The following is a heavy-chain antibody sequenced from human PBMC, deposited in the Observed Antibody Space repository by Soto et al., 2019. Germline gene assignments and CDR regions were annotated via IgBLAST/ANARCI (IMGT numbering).Heavy chain of an antibody. CDR2: ISSSSSYI. V-gene: IGHV3-21*01. J-gene: IGHJ6*02. CDR1: GFTFSTYS. CDR3: ARYDSSGYYWPCYYYGMDV. D-gene: IGHD3-22*01. Sequence: EVQLVESGGGLVKPGGSLRLSCAASGFTFSTYSMNWVRQAPGKGLEWVSSISSSSSYIYYADSVKGRFTISRDNAKNSLYLQMNRLRDEDTAVYYCARYDSSGYYWPCYYYGMDVWGQGTTVTVSS.